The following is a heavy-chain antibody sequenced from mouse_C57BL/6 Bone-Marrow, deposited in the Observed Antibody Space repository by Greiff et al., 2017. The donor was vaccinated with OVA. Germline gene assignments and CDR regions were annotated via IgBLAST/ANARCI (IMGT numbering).Heavy chain of an antibody. V-gene: IGHV5-6*02. CDR3: ARDPTAQATCLDY. CDR1: GFTFSSYG. Sequence: EVMLVESGGDLVKPGGSLKLSCAASGFTFSSYGMSWVRQTPDKRLEWVSTISSGGSYTYYPDSVKGRFTISRDNAKNTLYLQMSSLKSEDTAMYYCARDPTAQATCLDYWGQGTTLTVSS. J-gene: IGHJ2*01. CDR2: ISSGGSYT. D-gene: IGHD3-2*02.